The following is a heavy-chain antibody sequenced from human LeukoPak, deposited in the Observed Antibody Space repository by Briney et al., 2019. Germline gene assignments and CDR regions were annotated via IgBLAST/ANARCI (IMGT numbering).Heavy chain of an antibody. CDR1: GFTFSSYS. J-gene: IGHJ6*02. CDR3: ARDPARIEYYYYGMDV. V-gene: IGHV3-21*01. Sequence: GGSLRLSCAASGFTFSSYSMNWVCQAPGKGLEWVSSISSSSSYIYYADSVKGRFTISRDKAKNSLYLQMNSLRAEDTAVYYCARDPARIEYYYYGMDVWGQGTTVTVSS. D-gene: IGHD2/OR15-2a*01. CDR2: ISSSSSYI.